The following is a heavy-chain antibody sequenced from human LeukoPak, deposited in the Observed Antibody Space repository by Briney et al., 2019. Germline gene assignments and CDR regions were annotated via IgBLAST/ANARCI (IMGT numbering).Heavy chain of an antibody. CDR3: ARDHRDCSSAGIHITTCIY. CDR1: GGTFNNYA. CDR2: IIPIFYIT. J-gene: IGHJ4*02. V-gene: IGHV1-69*04. D-gene: IGHD2-2*01. Sequence: SVKVSCKASGGTFNNYAISWVRQAPGDGVERIGNIIPIFYITGYAQKFKGRVTSTAAKSTGTAYMQLSSLRPEDTAVYYWARDHRDCSSAGIHITTCIYWGQGTLVTVS.